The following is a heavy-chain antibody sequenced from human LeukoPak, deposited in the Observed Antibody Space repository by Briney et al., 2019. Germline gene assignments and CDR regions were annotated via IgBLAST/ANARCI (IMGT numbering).Heavy chain of an antibody. V-gene: IGHV4-59*01. CDR2: IYYSGST. D-gene: IGHD3-10*01. J-gene: IGHJ4*02. CDR3: ARGIRYGSGSYVFDY. Sequence: SETLSLTCTVSGGSISNYYWSWIRQPPGKGLEWIGYIYYSGSTNYDPSLKSRVTISVDTSKNQFSLKLSSVTAADTAVYYCARGIRYGSGSYVFDYWGQGTLVTVSS. CDR1: GGSISNYY.